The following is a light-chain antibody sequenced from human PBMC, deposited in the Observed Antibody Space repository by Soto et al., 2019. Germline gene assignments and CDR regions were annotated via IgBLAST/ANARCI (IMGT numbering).Light chain of an antibody. J-gene: IGLJ2*01. CDR3: SSYTNKDTLL. Sequence: QSVLTQPASVSGSPGQSITISCTGTSSDVGGYDHVSWYQQHPGKAPKLIIYDVTVRPSGISRRFSGSKSDNTASLAVSGLQPGDEAHYYCSSYTNKDTLLFGGGTKVTVL. CDR1: SSDVGGYDH. CDR2: DVT. V-gene: IGLV2-14*03.